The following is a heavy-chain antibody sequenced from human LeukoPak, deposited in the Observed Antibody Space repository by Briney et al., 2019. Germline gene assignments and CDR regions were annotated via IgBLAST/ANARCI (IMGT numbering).Heavy chain of an antibody. V-gene: IGHV3-48*04. CDR3: ARDILIFGVVIYFDY. D-gene: IGHD3-3*01. J-gene: IGHJ4*02. CDR2: ISSSSSTI. CDR1: GFTFSSYS. Sequence: GGSLRLSCAASGFTFSSYSMNWVRQAPGKGLEWVSYISSSSSTIYYADSVKGRFTISRDNAKNSLYLQMNSLRAEDTAVYYCARDILIFGVVIYFDYWGQGTLVTVSS.